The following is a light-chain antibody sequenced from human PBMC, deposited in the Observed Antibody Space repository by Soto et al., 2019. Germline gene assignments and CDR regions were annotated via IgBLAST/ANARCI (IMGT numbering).Light chain of an antibody. J-gene: IGKJ2*01. Sequence: DVVMTQSPLSLTVTLGQPASISCRSSQSLVFTDGNTYVNWFLQRPGQSPRRLIYKVSNRDSGVPDRVSGSGSGTDFTLSISSVEAEDVGVYYCMLGTHWPTFGQGTKLAIK. CDR3: MLGTHWPT. CDR2: KVS. V-gene: IGKV2-30*01. CDR1: QSLVFTDGNTY.